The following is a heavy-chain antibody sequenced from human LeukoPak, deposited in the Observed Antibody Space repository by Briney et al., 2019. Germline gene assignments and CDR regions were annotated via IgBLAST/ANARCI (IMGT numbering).Heavy chain of an antibody. CDR3: ARQRRSSGWPNDY. Sequence: PGESLKISCKGSGYTFTSYWIGWVRQMPGKGLEWMGIIYPDDSDTRYSPSFQGQVTITADKSISTAYLQWSSLKASDNAMYYCARQRRSSGWPNDYWGQGTLVTVSS. CDR2: IYPDDSDT. V-gene: IGHV5-51*01. CDR1: GYTFTSYW. D-gene: IGHD6-19*01. J-gene: IGHJ4*02.